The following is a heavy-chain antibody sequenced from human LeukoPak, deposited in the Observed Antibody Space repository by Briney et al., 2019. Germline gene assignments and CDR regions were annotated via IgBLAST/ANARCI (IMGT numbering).Heavy chain of an antibody. CDR2: INPSGAST. J-gene: IGHJ4*02. CDR3: ARGAWPVAYHDSSGYLHYFDY. V-gene: IGHV1-46*01. CDR1: GYTFTSYY. D-gene: IGHD3-22*01. Sequence: GASVKVSCKASGYTFTSYYMHWVRQAPGQGLEWMGIINPSGASTNYAQKFQGRVTMTRDTSTSTVYMELSSLRSEDTAVYYCARGAWPVAYHDSSGYLHYFDYWGQGTLVTVSS.